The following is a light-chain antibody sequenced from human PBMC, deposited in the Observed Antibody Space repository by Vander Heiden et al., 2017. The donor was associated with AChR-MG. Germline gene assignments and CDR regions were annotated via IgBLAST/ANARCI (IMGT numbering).Light chain of an antibody. CDR2: NVS. V-gene: IGLV2-14*01. CDR1: RSDVGGYNY. J-gene: IGLJ3*02. CDR3: SSYTSSSTPV. Sequence: SALPLHASLSGSPGQSITIYCTGSRSDVGGYNYVPWYPQHPDKAPNLMIYNVSKRPARGSSRFSASKAGNTASLTIAGHQAEDEADYYSSSYTSSSTPVFGGGTKLTVL.